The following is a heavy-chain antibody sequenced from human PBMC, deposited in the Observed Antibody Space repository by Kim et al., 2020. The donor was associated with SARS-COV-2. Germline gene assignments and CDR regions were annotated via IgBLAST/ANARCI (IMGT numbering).Heavy chain of an antibody. CDR2: IYYSGST. J-gene: IGHJ4*02. V-gene: IGHV4-31*03. CDR1: GGSISSGCYY. CDR3: ARARITMIVVVTHVDY. Sequence: SETLSLTCTVSGGSISSGCYYWSWNRQHPGKGLEWFGDIYYSGSTYYNPSLKSRVNISVDTSKNQFSLKLSYVTAADTAVYYCARARITMIVVVTHVDYCGQGTLVTVSS. D-gene: IGHD3-22*01.